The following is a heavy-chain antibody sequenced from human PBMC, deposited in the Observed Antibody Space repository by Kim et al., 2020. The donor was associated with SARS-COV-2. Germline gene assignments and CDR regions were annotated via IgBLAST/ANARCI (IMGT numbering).Heavy chain of an antibody. V-gene: IGHV1-24*01. J-gene: IGHJ2*01. D-gene: IGHD4-17*01. CDR3: ATEDQHDYGDYLGWYFDL. CDR1: GYTLTELS. Sequence: ASVKVSCKVSGYTLTELSMHWVRQAPGKGLEWMGGFDPEDGETIYAQKFQGRVTMTEDTSTDTAYMELSSLRSEDTAVYYCATEDQHDYGDYLGWYFDLWGRGTLVTVSS. CDR2: FDPEDGET.